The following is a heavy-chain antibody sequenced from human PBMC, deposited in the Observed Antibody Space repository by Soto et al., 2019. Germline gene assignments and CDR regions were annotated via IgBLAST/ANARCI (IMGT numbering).Heavy chain of an antibody. V-gene: IGHV3-11*01. CDR1: GFTFSDYY. Sequence: QLEESGGGLVKPEGSLRLSCAASGFTFSDYYMSWIRQAPGKGLEWVAYISSSGSIIKYGDSMKGRSTISRDNSKNTLYLQVNSLRVEDTGVYYCARDAEGMDVWGQGTTVIVSS. J-gene: IGHJ6*02. CDR3: ARDAEGMDV. CDR2: ISSSGSII.